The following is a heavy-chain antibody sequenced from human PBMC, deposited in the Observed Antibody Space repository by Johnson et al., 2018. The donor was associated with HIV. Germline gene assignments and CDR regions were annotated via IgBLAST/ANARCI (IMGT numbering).Heavy chain of an antibody. CDR2: IKQDGREK. Sequence: VQLVESGGGLVQPGGSLRLSCAASGFTFSSYWMSWVRQAPGKGLEWVANIKQDGREKYYVDSVKGRFTISRDSSKNTLFLQLNSLRPEDTAVYYCARVSLAYSYGYDALDIWGQGTMVTVST. CDR1: GFTFSSYW. V-gene: IGHV3-7*03. J-gene: IGHJ3*02. CDR3: ARVSLAYSYGYDALDI. D-gene: IGHD5-18*01.